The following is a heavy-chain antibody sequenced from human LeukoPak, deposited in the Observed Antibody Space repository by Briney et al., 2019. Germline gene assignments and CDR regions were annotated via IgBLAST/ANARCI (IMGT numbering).Heavy chain of an antibody. CDR2: AGWAGGTT. CDR3: AKELDTMFFDY. V-gene: IGHV3-43*01. CDR1: GFNFDRYT. J-gene: IGHJ4*02. D-gene: IGHD3-10*02. Sequence: GGSLRLSCATSGFNFDRYTIHWVRQAPGKGLEWVSLAGWAGGTTFYSDSVRGRFTISRDSGRKSVYLQMNSLTTGDTAFYFCAKELDTMFFDYWGQGALVTVSS.